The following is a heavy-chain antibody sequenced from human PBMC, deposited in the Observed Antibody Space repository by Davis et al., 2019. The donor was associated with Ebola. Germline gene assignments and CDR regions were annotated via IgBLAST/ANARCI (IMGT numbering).Heavy chain of an antibody. CDR1: GYTFTSYD. Sequence: ASVKVSCKASGYTFTSYDINWVRQATGQGPEWMGWMNPNSGNTGYAQKFQGRVTMTRNTSISTAYMELSSLRSEDTALYYCAKEGTIFGVVGGMDVWGQGTTVTVSS. D-gene: IGHD3-3*01. V-gene: IGHV1-8*01. CDR3: AKEGTIFGVVGGMDV. CDR2: MNPNSGNT. J-gene: IGHJ6*02.